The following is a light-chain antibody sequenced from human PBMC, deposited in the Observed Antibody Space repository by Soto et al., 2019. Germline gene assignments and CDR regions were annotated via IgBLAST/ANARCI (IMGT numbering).Light chain of an antibody. V-gene: IGKV1-9*01. Sequence: DIQLTHSPSFLSTSVGDRVTITFRASQDIRNYLAWYQQKPGKAPKVLIYAASTLLSGVPSRFSGSGSGTEFSLTISSLQPEDFATYYCQQLDSYPRTFGQGTKVDIK. J-gene: IGKJ1*01. CDR1: QDIRNY. CDR3: QQLDSYPRT. CDR2: AAS.